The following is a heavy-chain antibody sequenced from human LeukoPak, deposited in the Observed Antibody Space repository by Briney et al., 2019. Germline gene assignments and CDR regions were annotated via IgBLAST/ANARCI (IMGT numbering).Heavy chain of an antibody. D-gene: IGHD5-18*01. CDR1: GYTFTSYD. CDR2: MNPNSGNT. CDR3: ARGYSYGYEADY. Sequence: ASVKVSCKASGYTFTSYDINWVRQATGQGLEWMGWMNPNSGNTGYAQKLQGRVTSTRNTSISTAYMELSSLRSEDAAVYYCARGYSYGYEADYWGQGTLVTVSS. V-gene: IGHV1-8*03. J-gene: IGHJ4*02.